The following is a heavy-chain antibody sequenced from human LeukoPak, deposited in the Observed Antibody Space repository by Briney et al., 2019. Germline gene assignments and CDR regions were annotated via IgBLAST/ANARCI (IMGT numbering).Heavy chain of an antibody. CDR2: IYSGGST. D-gene: IGHD3-10*01. Sequence: PGGSLRLSCAASGFTFSSNYMSWVRQAPGKGLEWVSVIYSGGSTYYADSVKGRFTISRDNSKNTLYLQMNSLRAEDTAVYYCARFETYGSGTYAFDYWGQGTLVTVSS. J-gene: IGHJ4*02. V-gene: IGHV3-53*01. CDR1: GFTFSSNY. CDR3: ARFETYGSGTYAFDY.